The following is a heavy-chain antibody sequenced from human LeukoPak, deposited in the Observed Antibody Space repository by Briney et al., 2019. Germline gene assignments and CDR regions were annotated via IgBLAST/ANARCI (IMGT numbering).Heavy chain of an antibody. CDR2: IYHSGST. J-gene: IGHJ4*02. V-gene: IGHV4-30-2*01. CDR3: ARATNYYDSSGYPTYFDY. D-gene: IGHD3-22*01. Sequence: SETLSLTCAVSGGSISSGGYSWSWIRQPPGKGLEWIGYIYHSGSTYYNPSLKSRVTISVDRSKNQFSLKLSSVTVADTAVYYCARATNYYDSSGYPTYFDYWGQGTLVTVSS. CDR1: GGSISSGGYS.